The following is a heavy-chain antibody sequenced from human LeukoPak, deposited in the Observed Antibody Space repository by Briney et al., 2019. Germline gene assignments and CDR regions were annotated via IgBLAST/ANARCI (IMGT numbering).Heavy chain of an antibody. CDR1: GYTFTSRD. CDR3: ARNLNGLDP. J-gene: IGHJ5*02. V-gene: IGHV1-8*01. CDR2: MNLNSGNT. D-gene: IGHD3-9*01. Sequence: ASVKVSCKASGYTFTSRDIIWVRQATGQGLEWVGWMNLNSGNTVYAQKFQGRVTMTRDTSISTAYMELSSLRSEDTAVYYCARNLNGLDPWGQGTLVTVSS.